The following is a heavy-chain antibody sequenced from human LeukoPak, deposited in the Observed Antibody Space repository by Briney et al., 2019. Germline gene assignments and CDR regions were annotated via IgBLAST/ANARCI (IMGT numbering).Heavy chain of an antibody. J-gene: IGHJ4*02. CDR1: GYTFTGYY. D-gene: IGHD3-22*01. CDR3: AKGIYYYDSNCFDY. Sequence: ASVKVSCKASGYTFTGYYMHWVRQAPGQGLEWMGWINPNSGGTNYAQKFQGRVTMTRDTSISTAYMELSRLRSDDTAVYYCAKGIYYYDSNCFDYWGQGTLVTVSS. V-gene: IGHV1-2*02. CDR2: INPNSGGT.